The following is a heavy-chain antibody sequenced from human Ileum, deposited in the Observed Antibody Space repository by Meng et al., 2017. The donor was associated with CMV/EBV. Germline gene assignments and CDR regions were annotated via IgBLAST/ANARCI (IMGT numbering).Heavy chain of an antibody. D-gene: IGHD5-24*01. CDR3: AKDCRM. CDR2: ISGSGITT. Sequence: GSLRLSCAASGITFSSYAMGWVRQAPGKGLEWVSAISGSGITTYYGDSVKGRFTISRDNSKNTPYLQMNSLRAEDTAVYYCAKDCRMGGQGTLVTVSS. V-gene: IGHV3-23*01. CDR1: GITFSSYA. J-gene: IGHJ4*01.